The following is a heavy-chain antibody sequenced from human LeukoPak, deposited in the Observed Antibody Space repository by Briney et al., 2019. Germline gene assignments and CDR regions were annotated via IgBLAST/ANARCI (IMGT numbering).Heavy chain of an antibody. Sequence: PSETLSLTCTVSGGSISNYYWGWIRQPPGKGLEWIGSIYYSGSTYYNPSLKSRVTISVDTSKNQFSLKLSSVTAADTTVYYCARVRLARWLQFSTDAFDIWGQGTMVTVSS. CDR3: ARVRLARWLQFSTDAFDI. J-gene: IGHJ3*02. CDR2: IYYSGST. V-gene: IGHV4-39*07. CDR1: GGSISNYY. D-gene: IGHD5-24*01.